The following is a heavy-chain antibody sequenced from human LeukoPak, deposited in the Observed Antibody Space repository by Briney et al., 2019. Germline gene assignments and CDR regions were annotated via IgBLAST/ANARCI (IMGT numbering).Heavy chain of an antibody. V-gene: IGHV3-20*04. Sequence: RPGGSLRLSCAASGFTFDDYGMSWVRQAPGKGLEWVSGINWNGGSTGYADSVKGRFTISRDNSKNTLYLQMNSLRAEDTAVYYCAKDPAGGRDWFDPWGQGTLVTVSS. CDR1: GFTFDDYG. J-gene: IGHJ5*02. CDR3: AKDPAGGRDWFDP. CDR2: INWNGGST. D-gene: IGHD3-16*01.